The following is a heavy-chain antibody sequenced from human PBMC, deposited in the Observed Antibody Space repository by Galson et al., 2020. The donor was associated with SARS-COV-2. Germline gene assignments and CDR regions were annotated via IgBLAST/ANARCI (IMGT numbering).Heavy chain of an antibody. J-gene: IGHJ4*02. CDR3: AREGVGALDY. CDR2: ITGSGTYT. V-gene: IGHV3-11*06. Sequence: KIGESLKISCATSGFTLSVHYMSWIRQAPGKGLEWVSFITGSGTYTQYADPVKGRFTISRDNAKNSLFLQMNSLRVEDTGVYYCAREGVGALDYWGQGILVTVSS. D-gene: IGHD1-26*01. CDR1: GFTLSVHY.